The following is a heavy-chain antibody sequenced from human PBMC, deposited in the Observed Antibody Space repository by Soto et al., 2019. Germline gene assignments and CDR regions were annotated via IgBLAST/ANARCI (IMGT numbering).Heavy chain of an antibody. D-gene: IGHD6-19*01. CDR2: IDGTGDNT. Sequence: EVQLLESGGGLVQPGGSLTLSCAASGFTFSSYAMSWLCQAPGKGLEWVSAIDGTGDNTHYADSVKGRFTFSRDNSRNTLYLQMNGLRTEDTALYYCAKQVTGWFNDAFDVWGQGTLVTVSS. V-gene: IGHV3-23*01. CDR1: GFTFSSYA. CDR3: AKQVTGWFNDAFDV. J-gene: IGHJ3*01.